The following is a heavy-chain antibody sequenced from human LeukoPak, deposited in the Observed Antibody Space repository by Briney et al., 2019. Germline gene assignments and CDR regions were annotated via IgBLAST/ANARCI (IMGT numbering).Heavy chain of an antibody. J-gene: IGHJ4*02. CDR2: ISYDGSNK. D-gene: IGHD3-3*01. V-gene: IGHV3-30-3*01. CDR1: GFTFSSYA. CDR3: AKDATSITIFGVVIDY. Sequence: PGGSLRLSCADSGFTFSSYAMHWVRQAPGKGLEWVAVISYDGSNKYYADSVKGRFTISRDNSKNTLYLQMNSLRAEDTAVYYCAKDATSITIFGVVIDYWGQGTLVTVSS.